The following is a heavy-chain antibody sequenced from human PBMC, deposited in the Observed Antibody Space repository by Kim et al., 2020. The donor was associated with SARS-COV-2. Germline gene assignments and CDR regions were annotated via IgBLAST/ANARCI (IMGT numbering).Heavy chain of an antibody. CDR2: ISYDGSNK. CDR1: GFTFSSYA. CDR3: ARDPARYFDWDVGWVDY. J-gene: IGHJ4*02. V-gene: IGHV3-30*04. D-gene: IGHD3-9*01. Sequence: GGSLRLSCAASGFTFSSYAMHWVRQAPGKGLEWVAVISYDGSNKYYADSVKGRFTISRDNSKNTLYLQMNSLRAEDTAVYYCARDPARYFDWDVGWVDYWGQGTLVTVSS.